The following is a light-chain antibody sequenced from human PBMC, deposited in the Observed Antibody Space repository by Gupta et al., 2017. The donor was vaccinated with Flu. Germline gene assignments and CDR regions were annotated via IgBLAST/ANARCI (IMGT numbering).Light chain of an antibody. Sequence: SYVLTQAPSVSVAPGQTARITGGGNDIGSISVHWYKQKPGQAPVLVLYDNMDRPSGIPERFSGSNSGNTATLTINRVEAGDEADFYCQVWDSTNDRVVFGGGPKLTVL. V-gene: IGLV3-21*02. J-gene: IGLJ2*01. CDR3: QVWDSTNDRVV. CDR2: DNM. CDR1: DIGSIS.